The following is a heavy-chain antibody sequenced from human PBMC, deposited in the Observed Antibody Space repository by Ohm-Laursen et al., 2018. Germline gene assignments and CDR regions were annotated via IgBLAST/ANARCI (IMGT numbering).Heavy chain of an antibody. D-gene: IGHD3-10*01. V-gene: IGHV3-21*01. J-gene: IGHJ6*02. CDR2: ISSSSGSI. Sequence: SLRLSCVASGFIFSSYSMSRVRQAPGKGLEWVSSISSSSGSIYYADSMKGRFTISRDNAKNSLHLQMNSLRAEDTAVYYCAREGPRAISYYGSGSSDHYYYGLDVWGQGTTVTVSS. CDR3: AREGPRAISYYGSGSSDHYYYGLDV. CDR1: GFIFSSYS.